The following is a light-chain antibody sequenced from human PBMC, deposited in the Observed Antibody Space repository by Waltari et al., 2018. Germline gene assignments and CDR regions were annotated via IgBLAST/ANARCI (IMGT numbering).Light chain of an antibody. CDR3: CSFTRSNSWV. J-gene: IGLJ3*02. V-gene: IGLV2-14*03. Sequence: HSALAQPASVSGSPGQSITISCPGTSSDVGASNYVSWYQQHPGKAPRLMIFDVNDRPAGVSYRFSGSKSGNTASLTISGLQAEDEADYYCCSFTRSNSWVFGGGTKLTVL. CDR2: DVN. CDR1: SSDVGASNY.